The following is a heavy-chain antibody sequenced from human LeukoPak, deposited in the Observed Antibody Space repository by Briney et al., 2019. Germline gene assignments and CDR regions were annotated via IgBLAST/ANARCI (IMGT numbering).Heavy chain of an antibody. D-gene: IGHD6-19*01. CDR1: GFTFSSYW. CDR3: ARGRSSGWYVSYYYMDV. V-gene: IGHV3-74*01. J-gene: IGHJ6*03. CDR2: INSDGSST. Sequence: QPGGSLRLSCAASGFTFSSYWMHWVRQAPGKGLVWVSRINSDGSSTSYADSVKGRFTISRDNAKNTLYLQMNSLRAEDTAVYYCARGRSSGWYVSYYYMDVWGKGTTVTISS.